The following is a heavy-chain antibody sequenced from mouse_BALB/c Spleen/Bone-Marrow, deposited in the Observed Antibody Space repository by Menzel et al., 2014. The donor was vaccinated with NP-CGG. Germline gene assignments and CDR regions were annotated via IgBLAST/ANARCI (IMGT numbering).Heavy chain of an antibody. J-gene: IGHJ3*01. V-gene: IGHV1-67*01. CDR1: GYTFTDYA. D-gene: IGHD2-1*01. CDR2: ISTYSGNT. Sequence: QVHVKQSGPELVRPGVSMKISCKGSGYTFTDYAMHWVKQSHAKSLEWIGVISTYSGNTNYNQKFKGKATMTVDKSSSTXYLELARLTSEDSAIYYCASPIYYGNYEGFAYWGQGTLVTVSA. CDR3: ASPIYYGNYEGFAY.